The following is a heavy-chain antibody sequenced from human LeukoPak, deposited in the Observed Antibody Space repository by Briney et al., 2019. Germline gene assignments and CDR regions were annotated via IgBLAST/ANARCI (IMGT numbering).Heavy chain of an antibody. V-gene: IGHV3-53*04. CDR3: ARRPHVTYYYDSSGYYADAFDI. D-gene: IGHD3-22*01. CDR2: IYSGGST. J-gene: IGHJ3*02. CDR1: GFTVSSNY. Sequence: GGSLRFSCAASGFTVSSNYMSWVRQAPGKGLEWVSVIYSGGSTYYADSVKGRFTISRHNSKNTLYLQMNSLRAEDTAVYYCARRPHVTYYYDSSGYYADAFDIWGQGTMVTASS.